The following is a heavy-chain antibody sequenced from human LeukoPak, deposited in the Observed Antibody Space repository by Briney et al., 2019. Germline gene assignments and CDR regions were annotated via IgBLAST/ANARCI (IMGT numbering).Heavy chain of an antibody. J-gene: IGHJ4*02. CDR1: GLTFGSNG. CDR2: ISSSSSYI. V-gene: IGHV3-21*01. Sequence: GGSLRLSCEASGLTFGSNGMNWARQPPGKGLEWVSSISSSSSYIYYADSVKGRFTISRDNAKNSLYLQMNSLRAEDTAVYYCAWPPAPWGQGTLVTVSS. D-gene: IGHD2-2*01. CDR3: AWPPAP.